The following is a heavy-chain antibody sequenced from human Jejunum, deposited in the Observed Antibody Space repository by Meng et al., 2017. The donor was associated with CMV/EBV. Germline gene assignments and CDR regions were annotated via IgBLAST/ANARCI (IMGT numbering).Heavy chain of an antibody. CDR3: ARVADTDYVDFYFDL. CDR1: GGSISSGGYY. J-gene: IGHJ2*01. Sequence: GGSISSGGYYWSWIRQHPGKGLEWIGFIYYSGNTYYTPSLKSRVTIPVDTSKNQFSLKLRSVTAADTAVYYCARVADTDYVDFYFDLWGRGTLVTVSS. CDR2: IYYSGNT. V-gene: IGHV4-31*02. D-gene: IGHD4-17*01.